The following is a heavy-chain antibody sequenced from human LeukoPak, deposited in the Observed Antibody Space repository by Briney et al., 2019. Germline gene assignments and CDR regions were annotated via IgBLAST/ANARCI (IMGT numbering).Heavy chain of an antibody. CDR3: AKDRGYGEHEPFES. Sequence: QSGGSLRLSCVGSGFTFSDYAIHWVRQAPGKGLEWVAVSAHDEVGKQFADSVKGRFTPSRDNSRDSVHLQMNRLRDEDTAVYYCAKDRGYGEHEPFESWGQGSLVTVSS. D-gene: IGHD4/OR15-4a*01. CDR1: GFTFSDYA. V-gene: IGHV3-30*18. J-gene: IGHJ4*02. CDR2: SAHDEVGK.